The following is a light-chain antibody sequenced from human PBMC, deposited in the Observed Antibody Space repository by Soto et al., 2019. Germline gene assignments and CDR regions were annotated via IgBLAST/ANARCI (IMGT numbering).Light chain of an antibody. CDR2: RPS. V-gene: IGKV3-20*01. CDR3: QQYGGSPPYT. J-gene: IGKJ2*01. CDR1: QGFSSIY. Sequence: EIVLTQSPGTLSLSPGERATLSCRASQGFSSIYLAWYQQKLGKAPRLLIYRPSSRATGTPDRFSGSGSGTDFTLTISRLEPEDFAVYYCQQYGGSPPYTFGQGTKLEIK.